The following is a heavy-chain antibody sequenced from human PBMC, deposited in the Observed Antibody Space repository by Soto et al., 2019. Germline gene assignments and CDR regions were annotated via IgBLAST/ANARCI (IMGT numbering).Heavy chain of an antibody. Sequence: SETLSLTCTVSGGSISSGGYYWSWIRQHPGKGLEWIGYIYYSGSTYYNPSLKSRVTISVDTSKNQFSLKLSSVTAADTAVYYCAGDLYYDSSGYFTRRYYYYGMDVWGQGTTVTVSS. V-gene: IGHV4-31*02. D-gene: IGHD3-22*01. J-gene: IGHJ6*02. CDR1: GGSISSGGYY. CDR3: AGDLYYDSSGYFTRRYYYYGMDV. CDR2: IYYSGST.